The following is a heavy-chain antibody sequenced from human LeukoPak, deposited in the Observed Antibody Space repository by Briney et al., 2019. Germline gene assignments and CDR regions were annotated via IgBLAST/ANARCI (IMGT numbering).Heavy chain of an antibody. Sequence: PGGSLRLSCAASGFTFSSYSMNWVRQAPGKGLEWVSAISGSGGSTYYADSVKGRFTISRDNSKNTLYLQMNSLRAEDTAVYFCGRDGGYTGGDIDHWGQGTLVTVSS. D-gene: IGHD5-18*01. CDR1: GFTFSSYS. CDR2: ISGSGGST. J-gene: IGHJ4*02. CDR3: GRDGGYTGGDIDH. V-gene: IGHV3-23*01.